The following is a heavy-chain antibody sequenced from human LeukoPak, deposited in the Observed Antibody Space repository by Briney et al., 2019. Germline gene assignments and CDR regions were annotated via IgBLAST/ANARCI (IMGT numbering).Heavy chain of an antibody. CDR1: GGSISSYY. Sequence: PSETLSLTCTVSGGSISSYYWSWIRQPPGKGLEWIGYIYYSGSTNYNPSLKSRVTISVDTSKNPFSLKLSSVTAADTAVYYCAREKADNWFDPWGQGTLVTVSS. J-gene: IGHJ5*02. V-gene: IGHV4-59*01. CDR2: IYYSGST. CDR3: AREKADNWFDP.